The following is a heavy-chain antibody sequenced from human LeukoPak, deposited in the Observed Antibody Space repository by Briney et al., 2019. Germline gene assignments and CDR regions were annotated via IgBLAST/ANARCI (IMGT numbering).Heavy chain of an antibody. CDR2: IWYDGSNK. CDR3: ARESPRSYYFDY. J-gene: IGHJ4*02. V-gene: IGHV3-33*01. Sequence: GRSLRLSCAASGFTFSSCGMHWVRQAPGKGLEWVAVIWYDGSNKYYADSVKGRFTISRDNSKNTLYLQMNSLRAEDTAVYYCARESPRSYYFDYWGQGTLVTVSS. CDR1: GFTFSSCG. D-gene: IGHD1-26*01.